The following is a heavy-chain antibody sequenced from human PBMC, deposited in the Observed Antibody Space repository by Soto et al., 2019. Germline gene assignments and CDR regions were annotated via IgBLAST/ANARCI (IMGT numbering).Heavy chain of an antibody. CDR2: IIPILGIA. CDR3: ANWNYYGSGSLQFDP. D-gene: IGHD3-10*01. J-gene: IGHJ5*02. V-gene: IGHV1-69*02. Sequence: GASVKVSCKASGGTFSSYTISWVRQAPGQGLEWMGRIIPILGIANSAQKFQGRVTITADKSTSTAYMELSSLRSEDTAVYYCANWNYYGSGSLQFDPWGQGTLVTVSS. CDR1: GGTFSSYT.